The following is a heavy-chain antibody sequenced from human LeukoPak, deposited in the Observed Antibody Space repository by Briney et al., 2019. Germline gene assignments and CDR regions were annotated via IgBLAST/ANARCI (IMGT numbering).Heavy chain of an antibody. CDR1: GYTFTSYG. D-gene: IGHD2-2*01. V-gene: IGHV1-18*04. J-gene: IGHJ4*02. CDR2: ISAYNGNT. Sequence: ASVKVSCQASGYTFTSYGISWVRQAPGQGLEWMGWISAYNGNTNYAQKLQGRVTMTTDTSTSTAYMELRSLRSDDTAVYYCARDYITFVVVPAAGGSDYWGQGTLVTVSS. CDR3: ARDYITFVVVPAAGGSDY.